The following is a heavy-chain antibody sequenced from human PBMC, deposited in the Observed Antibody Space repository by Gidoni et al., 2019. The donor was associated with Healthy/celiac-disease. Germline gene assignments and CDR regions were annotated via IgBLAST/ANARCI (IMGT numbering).Heavy chain of an antibody. D-gene: IGHD2-21*02. V-gene: IGHV4-39*01. CDR1: GCSISSRSYY. CDR2: LYYSGST. CDR3: ARQYWVVTPAGFDY. Sequence: QLQLQESGPGLVKPSETLSLTCTVSGCSISSRSYYWGRIRQPPGKGLEWIGSLYYSGSTYYNPSLKSRGTISVDTSKNQFSLKLSSVTAADTAVYYCARQYWVVTPAGFDYWGQGTLVTVSS. J-gene: IGHJ4*02.